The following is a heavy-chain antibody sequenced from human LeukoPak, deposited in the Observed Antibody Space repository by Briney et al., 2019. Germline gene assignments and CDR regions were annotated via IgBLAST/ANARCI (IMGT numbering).Heavy chain of an antibody. J-gene: IGHJ6*02. CDR2: IIPILGIA. CDR1: GGTFSSYA. D-gene: IGHD6-13*01. V-gene: IGHV1-69*04. Sequence: SVKVSCKASGGTFSSYAISWVRQAPGQGLEWMGRIIPILGIANYAQKFQGRVTITADKSTSTAYMELSSLRSEDTAVYYCARSRRAAAATGYGYYYYYGMDAWGQGTTVTVSS. CDR3: ARSRRAAAATGYGYYYYYGMDA.